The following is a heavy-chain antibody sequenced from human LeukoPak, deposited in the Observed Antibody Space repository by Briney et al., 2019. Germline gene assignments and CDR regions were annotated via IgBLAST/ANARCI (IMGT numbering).Heavy chain of an antibody. J-gene: IGHJ4*02. CDR2: ALHSGNT. Sequence: SETLSLTCSVSGFSISIGYYWGWIRQPPGKGLEWIGNALHSGNTFYNPSLKSRVAISLDTSRNQLSMRLSSVTAADTAVYYCAMFTVTTGVDSWGQGTLVTVSS. CDR1: GFSISIGYY. D-gene: IGHD4-17*01. CDR3: AMFTVTTGVDS. V-gene: IGHV4-38-2*02.